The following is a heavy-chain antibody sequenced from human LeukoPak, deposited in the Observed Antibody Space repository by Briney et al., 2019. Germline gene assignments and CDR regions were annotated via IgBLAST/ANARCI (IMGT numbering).Heavy chain of an antibody. D-gene: IGHD2-2*01. CDR3: ARHSPGYCSSTTCPFDY. Sequence: LGESLKISCKGSGSSFTSYWIGWVRQLPGKGLEWMGIIYPGDSDTRYSPSFQGQVTISADKSITTAYLQWSSLKASDTAMYYCARHSPGYCSSTTCPFDYWGQGTLVTVSS. J-gene: IGHJ4*02. CDR2: IYPGDSDT. V-gene: IGHV5-51*01. CDR1: GSSFTSYW.